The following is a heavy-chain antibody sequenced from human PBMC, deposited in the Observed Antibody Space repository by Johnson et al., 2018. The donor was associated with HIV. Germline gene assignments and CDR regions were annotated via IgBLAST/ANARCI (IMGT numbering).Heavy chain of an antibody. CDR1: GFTFSSYD. CDR3: AREGGAAAPDAFDI. Sequence: QVQLVESGGGVVQPGRSLRLSCAASGFTFSSYDMHWVRQAPGKGMDWVAFISYDGSNKYYADSVKGRFTISRDNSKDMLYLQMNSLRAEDTAVYYCAREGGAAAPDAFDIWGQGTMVTVSS. D-gene: IGHD2-2*01. V-gene: IGHV3-30*03. CDR2: ISYDGSNK. J-gene: IGHJ3*02.